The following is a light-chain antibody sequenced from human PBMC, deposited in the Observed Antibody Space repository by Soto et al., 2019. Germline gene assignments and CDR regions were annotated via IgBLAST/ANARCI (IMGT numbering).Light chain of an antibody. CDR3: QQVNTYT. CDR1: LGISTY. J-gene: IGKJ3*01. V-gene: IGKV1-9*01. CDR2: AAS. Sequence: DIQLTQSPSFLYASVGDRVTITCRASLGISTYLAWYQQKPGKAPNLLIYAASTLQSGVPSRFSGSGSGTEFTLTSSSLQPEDFATYYCQQVNTYTFGPGTKVDIK.